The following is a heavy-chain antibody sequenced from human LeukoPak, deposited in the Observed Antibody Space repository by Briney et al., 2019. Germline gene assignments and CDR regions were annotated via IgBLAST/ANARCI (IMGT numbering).Heavy chain of an antibody. J-gene: IGHJ4*02. CDR3: ARRGSGWYVDY. D-gene: IGHD6-19*01. V-gene: IGHV5-51*01. CDR2: IYPGDSYT. Sequence: GESLKISCKGSGYTFTSYWIGWVRQMPGKGLEWMGIIYPGDSYTRYSPSFQGQVSISVDKSISTAYLQWSSLKASDTAMYYCARRGSGWYVDYWGQGTLVTVSS. CDR1: GYTFTSYW.